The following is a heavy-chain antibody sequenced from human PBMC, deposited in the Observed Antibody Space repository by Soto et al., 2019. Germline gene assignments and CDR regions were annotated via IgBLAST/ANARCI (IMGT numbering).Heavy chain of an antibody. V-gene: IGHV3-23*01. D-gene: IGHD3-22*01. Sequence: EVQLSESGGGLVHPGGSLRLSCAASGFTFRNYAMNWVRQAPGKGLDWVSAISGSGGSAYYSDSVKGRFTISRDNSKNTLDLQMNSLRAEDTAVYYCVKVKDLSMMIMLIGSAFDIWGQGTVVTVSS. J-gene: IGHJ3*02. CDR1: GFTFRNYA. CDR2: ISGSGGSA. CDR3: VKVKDLSMMIMLIGSAFDI.